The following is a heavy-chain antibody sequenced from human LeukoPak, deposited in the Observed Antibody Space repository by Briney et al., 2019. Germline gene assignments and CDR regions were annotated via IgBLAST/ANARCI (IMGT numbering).Heavy chain of an antibody. CDR3: ARIGHQNLDY. CDR1: GGSISSYY. CDR2: IYTTGST. D-gene: IGHD1-14*01. J-gene: IGHJ4*02. Sequence: PSETLSLTCTVSGGSISSYYWGWVRQPVGKGLEWIGRIYTTGSTNYNPSLKSRVTMSVDTSKNQFSLNLRSVTAADTAFYYCARIGHQNLDYWGQGTLVTVSS. V-gene: IGHV4-4*07.